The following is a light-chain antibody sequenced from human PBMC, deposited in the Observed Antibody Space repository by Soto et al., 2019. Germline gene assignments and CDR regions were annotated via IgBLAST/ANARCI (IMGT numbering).Light chain of an antibody. V-gene: IGLV2-23*02. CDR2: AVS. CDR1: SSDVGTYNL. Sequence: QSALTQPASVSGSPGQSITITCTGASSDVGTYNLVSWYQQHPGKAPKLMIYAVSKRPSGVSNRFSGSKSGNRASLTISGLQAEDEADYYCCSYGGISPWVFGGGTKLTVL. CDR3: CSYGGISPWV. J-gene: IGLJ3*02.